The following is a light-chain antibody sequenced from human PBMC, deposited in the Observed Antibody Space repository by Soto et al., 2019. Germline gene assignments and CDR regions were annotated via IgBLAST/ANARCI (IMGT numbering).Light chain of an antibody. J-gene: IGKJ1*01. Sequence: DIQMTQDPSSLSASVGDRVTITCRASQGIRTGLVLYQQKPGKAHKRLIYGASSLQSGVPSRFSGSGSGKECTLTISNLQTEDFATYFCLQHYSYPQTFGQWTTGEIK. CDR2: GAS. CDR3: LQHYSYPQT. CDR1: QGIRTG. V-gene: IGKV1-17*02.